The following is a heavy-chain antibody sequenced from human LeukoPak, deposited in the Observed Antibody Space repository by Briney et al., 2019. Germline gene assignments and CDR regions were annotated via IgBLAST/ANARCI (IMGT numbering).Heavy chain of an antibody. Sequence: SETLSLTCTVSGGSIISNYWSWIRQPAGKGLEWIGRIYTSGSTNYNASLKSRVSMSVDTSKNQFSLKLSSVTAADTAVFYCARENSGSYREFDYWGQGTLVTVSS. J-gene: IGHJ4*02. CDR1: GGSIISNY. CDR3: ARENSGSYREFDY. V-gene: IGHV4-4*07. CDR2: IYTSGST. D-gene: IGHD1-26*01.